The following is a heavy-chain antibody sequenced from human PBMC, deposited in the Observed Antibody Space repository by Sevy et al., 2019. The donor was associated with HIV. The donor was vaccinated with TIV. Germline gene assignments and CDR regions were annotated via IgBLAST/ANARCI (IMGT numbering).Heavy chain of an antibody. V-gene: IGHV3-48*01. D-gene: IGHD6-13*01. Sequence: GGSLRLSCAASGFTFSSYSMNWVRQAPGKGLEWVSYISSSSSTIYYADSVKGRFTISRDNAKNSLYLQMNSLRAEDTAVYYCARNPGGYGSDCWGQGTLVTVSS. CDR3: ARNPGGYGSDC. CDR1: GFTFSSYS. CDR2: ISSSSSTI. J-gene: IGHJ4*02.